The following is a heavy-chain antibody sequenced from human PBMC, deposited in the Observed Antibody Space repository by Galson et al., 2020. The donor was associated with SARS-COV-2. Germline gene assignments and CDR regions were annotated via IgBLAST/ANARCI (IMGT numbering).Heavy chain of an antibody. J-gene: IGHJ4*02. Sequence: GGSLRLSCAASGFTFSIYAISWVRQAPGKGLEWVSCVSVSGSTTYYADSVKGRFTISRDNSKNSLYLQMNSLRAEDTAVYYCAKVWTAAGTVDYWGQGTLVTVSS. CDR3: AKVWTAAGTVDY. V-gene: IGHV3-23*01. CDR2: VSVSGSTT. CDR1: GFTFSIYA. D-gene: IGHD6-13*01.